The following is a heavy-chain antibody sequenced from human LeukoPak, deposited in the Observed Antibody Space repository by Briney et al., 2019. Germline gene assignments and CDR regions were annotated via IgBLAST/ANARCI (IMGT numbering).Heavy chain of an antibody. CDR3: ASRGLRSRGICYLYYFDY. D-gene: IGHD2-15*01. V-gene: IGHV5-51*01. J-gene: IGHJ4*02. Sequence: GESLKISCKVSGCSFTNYWIGWVRQMPGQGLEWMGIIYPDDSDTKYSPSFQGQVTISADRSISTAYLQWSSLKASVTAMYYCASRGLRSRGICYLYYFDYCGQGTLVTVSS. CDR2: IYPDDSDT. CDR1: GCSFTNYW.